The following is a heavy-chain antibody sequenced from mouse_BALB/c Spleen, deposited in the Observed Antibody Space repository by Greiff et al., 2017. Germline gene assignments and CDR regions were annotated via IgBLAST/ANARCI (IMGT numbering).Heavy chain of an antibody. D-gene: IGHD2-1*01. Sequence: VQLQQSGSELMKPGASVKISCKASGYSFTSYYMHWVKQSHGKSLEWIGYIDPFNGGTSYNQKFKGKATLTVDKSSSTAYMHLSSLTSEDSAVYYCAREGYGNYGPYWYFDVWGAGTTVTVSS. V-gene: IGHV1-28*01. CDR3: AREGYGNYGPYWYFDV. CDR1: GYSFTSYY. CDR2: IDPFNGGT. J-gene: IGHJ1*01.